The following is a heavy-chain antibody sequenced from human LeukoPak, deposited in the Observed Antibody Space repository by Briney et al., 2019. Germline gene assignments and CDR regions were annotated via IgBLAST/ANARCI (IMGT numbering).Heavy chain of an antibody. Sequence: GGSLRLSCAASGFTVSSNYMSWVRQAPGKGLEWVSAISGSGGSTYYADSVKGRFTISRDNSKNTLYLQMNSLRAEDTAVYYCAKRTVQLDYWGQGTLVTVSS. D-gene: IGHD4-11*01. CDR2: ISGSGGST. V-gene: IGHV3-23*01. CDR3: AKRTVQLDY. CDR1: GFTVSSNY. J-gene: IGHJ4*02.